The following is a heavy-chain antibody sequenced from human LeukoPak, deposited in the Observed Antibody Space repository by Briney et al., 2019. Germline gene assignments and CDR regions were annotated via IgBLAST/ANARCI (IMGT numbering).Heavy chain of an antibody. Sequence: GASVKVSCKASGYTFMSYGISWVRQAPGQGLEWMGWISAYNGNTNYVQKLQGRVTMTTDTSTSTAYMELRSLRSDDTAVYYCARVQNYYDSSGSYYYYYYGMDVWGQGTTVTVSS. CDR3: ARVQNYYDSSGSYYYYYYGMDV. D-gene: IGHD3-22*01. V-gene: IGHV1-18*01. CDR1: GYTFMSYG. J-gene: IGHJ6*02. CDR2: ISAYNGNT.